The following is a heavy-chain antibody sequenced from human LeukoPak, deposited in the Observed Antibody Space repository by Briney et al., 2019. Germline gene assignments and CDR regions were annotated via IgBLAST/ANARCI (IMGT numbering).Heavy chain of an antibody. CDR2: ISWNSGSI. Sequence: GGSLRLSCAASGFTFDDYAMHWVRQAPGKGLEWVSGISWNSGSIGYADSVKGRFTISRDNAKNSLYLQMNSLRAEDTAVYYCAKSSAESSGYFDYWGQGTLVTVSS. CDR3: AKSSAESSGYFDY. V-gene: IGHV3-9*01. J-gene: IGHJ4*02. D-gene: IGHD6-19*01. CDR1: GFTFDDYA.